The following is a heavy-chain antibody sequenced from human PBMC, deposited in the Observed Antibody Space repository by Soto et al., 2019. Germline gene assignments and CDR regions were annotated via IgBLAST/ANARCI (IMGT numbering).Heavy chain of an antibody. D-gene: IGHD2-15*01. CDR2: IYYSGST. Sequence: QLQLQESGPGLVKPSETLSLTCTVSGGSISSSSYYWGWIRQPPGKGLEWIGSIYYSGSTYYNPSIKSRVTISVDTSKNQFSLKLSSVTAADTAVYYCARHCGGGSCYHPIDYWGQGTLVTVSS. CDR1: GGSISSSSYY. CDR3: ARHCGGGSCYHPIDY. J-gene: IGHJ4*02. V-gene: IGHV4-39*01.